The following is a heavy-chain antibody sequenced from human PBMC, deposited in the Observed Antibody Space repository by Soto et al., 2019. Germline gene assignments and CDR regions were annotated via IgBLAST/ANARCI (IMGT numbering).Heavy chain of an antibody. V-gene: IGHV3-48*01. J-gene: IGHJ4*02. CDR3: ARDLPRCNGGSCWDY. Sequence: EVQLVESGGGLVQPGGSLRLSCAASGFMFSSYSMHWVRQAPGRGLEWVSYISSSSSTIYYADSVKGRFTISRDNAKNSLYLQMNSLRAEDTAVYYCARDLPRCNGGSCWDYWGQGTLVTVSS. CDR1: GFMFSSYS. CDR2: ISSSSSTI. D-gene: IGHD2-15*01.